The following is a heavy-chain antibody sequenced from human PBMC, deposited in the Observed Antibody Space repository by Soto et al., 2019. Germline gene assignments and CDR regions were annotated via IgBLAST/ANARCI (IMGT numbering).Heavy chain of an antibody. Sequence: PGGSLRLSCAASGFTFTSNAMTWVRQAPGKGLEWVPTIGGSGGTTYYADSVKGRFTISRDNSKNTLDLQMNSLRAKDTAVYYCAKAILPIVGATTPDYWGQGTLVTVSS. V-gene: IGHV3-23*01. CDR1: GFTFTSNA. CDR3: AKAILPIVGATTPDY. CDR2: IGGSGGTT. D-gene: IGHD1-26*01. J-gene: IGHJ4*02.